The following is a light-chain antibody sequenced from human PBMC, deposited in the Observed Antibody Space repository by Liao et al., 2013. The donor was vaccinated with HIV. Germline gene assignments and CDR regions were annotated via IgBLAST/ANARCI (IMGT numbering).Light chain of an antibody. CDR1: KVGDRI. CDR2: QNY. J-gene: IGLJ1*01. CDR3: KVWDSFSTFV. V-gene: IGLV3-1*01. Sequence: SYELTQPPSVSVSPGQTASIPCSGDKVGDRIVSWYQVKPGQSPEVIIYQNYQRPSGTPERFSGSKSGNTATLTIRGTQAMDEAEYYCKVWDSFSTFVFGSGTQVTVL.